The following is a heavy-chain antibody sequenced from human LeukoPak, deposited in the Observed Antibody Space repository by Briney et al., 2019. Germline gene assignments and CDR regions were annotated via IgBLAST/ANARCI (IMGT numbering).Heavy chain of an antibody. CDR1: GYTFTGYY. CDR2: INPNSGGT. Sequence: GASVKVSCKASGYTFTGYYMHWVRQAPGQGLEWMGWINPNSGGTNCAQKFQGWVTMTRDTSISTAYMELSRLRSDDTAVYYCAKGWDYYYGMDVWGQGTTVTVSS. CDR3: AKGWDYYYGMDV. J-gene: IGHJ6*02. D-gene: IGHD5-24*01. V-gene: IGHV1-2*04.